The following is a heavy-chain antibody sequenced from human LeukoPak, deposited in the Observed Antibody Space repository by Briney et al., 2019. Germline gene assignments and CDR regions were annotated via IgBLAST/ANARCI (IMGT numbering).Heavy chain of an antibody. CDR3: AKDRSRWAFDF. V-gene: IGHV3-21*04. D-gene: IGHD6-13*01. CDR2: ISSTRSYI. CDR1: GFTFFSYT. J-gene: IGHJ4*02. Sequence: PGRSLRLSCAASGFTFFSYTMNWVRQAPGKGLEWVSSISSTRSYIYYADSVKGRFTISRDNAKNSLYLQMNSLRAEDTAVYYCAKDRSRWAFDFWGQGTLVTVSS.